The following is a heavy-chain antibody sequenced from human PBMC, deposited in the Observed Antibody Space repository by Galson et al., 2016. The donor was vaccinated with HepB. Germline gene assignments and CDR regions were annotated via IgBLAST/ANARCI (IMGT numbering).Heavy chain of an antibody. J-gene: IGHJ4*02. CDR1: GFTFSNYA. V-gene: IGHV3-30-3*01. CDR3: ATDPIVGVPDYFDY. CDR2: TDGTNK. D-gene: IGHD1-26*01. Sequence: PRLSCAVSGFTFSNYAMHWVRQAPGKGLEWVAVTDGTNKYYADSVKGRFTISRDDSKSTLYLQMDRLRAEDTAVYYCATDPIVGVPDYFDYWGQGTLVTVSP.